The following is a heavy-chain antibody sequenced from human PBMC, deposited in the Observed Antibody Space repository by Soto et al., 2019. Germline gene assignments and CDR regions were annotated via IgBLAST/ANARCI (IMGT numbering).Heavy chain of an antibody. V-gene: IGHV3-33*01. CDR1: GFTFSSYG. CDR2: IWYDGSNK. Sequence: GGSLRLSCAASGFTFSSYGMHWVRQAPGKGLEWVAVIWYDGSNKYYADSVKGRFTISRDNSKNTLYLQMNSLRAEDTAVYYCAREGEVAAAAGTNPVFDYWGQGTLVTVSS. J-gene: IGHJ4*02. D-gene: IGHD6-13*01. CDR3: AREGEVAAAAGTNPVFDY.